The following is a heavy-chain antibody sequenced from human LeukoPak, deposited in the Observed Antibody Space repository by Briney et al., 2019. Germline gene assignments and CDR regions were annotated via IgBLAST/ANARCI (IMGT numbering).Heavy chain of an antibody. J-gene: IGHJ4*02. D-gene: IGHD3-10*01. CDR2: IFYTGTT. CDR3: TRGAMLRGVPHSPGE. V-gene: IGHV4-39*01. CDR1: GGSIGSDNYY. Sequence: SETLSLTCTVSGGSIGSDNYYWDWIRQPPGKGREFIAGIFYTGTTYYNPSLKSRVTISIDTSKNQSTLKLYSVTAADTAVYFCTRGAMLRGVPHSPGEWGQGTLVTVSS.